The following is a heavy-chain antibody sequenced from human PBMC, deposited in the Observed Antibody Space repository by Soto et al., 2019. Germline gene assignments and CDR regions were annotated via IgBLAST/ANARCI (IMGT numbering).Heavy chain of an antibody. CDR3: AQDVLRFLGRVGWDGMDV. J-gene: IGHJ6*02. V-gene: IGHV3-30*18. CDR2: IPYDGSNE. CDR1: GFVFSNYG. D-gene: IGHD3-3*01. Sequence: QEQLVESGGGVVQPGRSLRLSCAASGFVFSNYGMNWVRQALGKGLEWVASIPYDGSNEYYADSVKGRFTISRDDSKNTLYLRMSSLRTEATALYYCAQDVLRFLGRVGWDGMDVWCQAAAVTV.